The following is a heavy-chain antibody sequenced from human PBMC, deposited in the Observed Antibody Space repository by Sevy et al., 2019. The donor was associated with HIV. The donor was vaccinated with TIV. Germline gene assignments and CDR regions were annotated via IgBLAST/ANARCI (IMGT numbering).Heavy chain of an antibody. Sequence: ASVKVSCKASGGTFSSYAISWVRQAPGQGLEWMGGIIPIFGTANYAQKFQGRVTITADKSTSTAYMELSSLRSEDTAVYYCARFCSSSWGNAFDIWGQGTMVTVS. CDR3: ARFCSSSWGNAFDI. CDR2: IIPIFGTA. J-gene: IGHJ3*02. V-gene: IGHV1-69*06. CDR1: GGTFSSYA. D-gene: IGHD6-13*01.